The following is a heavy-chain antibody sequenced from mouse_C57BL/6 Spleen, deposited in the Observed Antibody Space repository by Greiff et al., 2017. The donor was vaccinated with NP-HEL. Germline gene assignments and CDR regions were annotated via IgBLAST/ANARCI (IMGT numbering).Heavy chain of an antibody. Sequence: QVQLQQPGAELVMPGASVKLSCKASGYTFTSYWMHWVKQRPGQGLEWIGEIDPSDSYTNYNQKFKGKSTLTVDESSSTAYMQLSSLTSEDSAVYYCASQYDYDGFAYWGQGTLVTVSA. J-gene: IGHJ3*01. CDR1: GYTFTSYW. CDR3: ASQYDYDGFAY. V-gene: IGHV1-69*01. D-gene: IGHD2-4*01. CDR2: IDPSDSYT.